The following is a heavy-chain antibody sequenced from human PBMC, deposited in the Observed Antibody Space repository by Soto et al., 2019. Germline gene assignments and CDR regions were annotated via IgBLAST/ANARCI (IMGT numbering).Heavy chain of an antibody. J-gene: IGHJ4*02. CDR1: GCSISSGGYS. CDR2: IYHSGST. CDR3: ARGGQGYYYDY. V-gene: IGHV4-30-2*01. Sequence: PXETLSLTCAVAGCSISSGGYSWSWIRQPPGKGLEWIGYIYHSGSTYYNPSLKSRVTISVDRSKNQFSLKLSSVTAADTAVYYCARGGQGYYYDYWGQGTLVTVSS. D-gene: IGHD3-22*01.